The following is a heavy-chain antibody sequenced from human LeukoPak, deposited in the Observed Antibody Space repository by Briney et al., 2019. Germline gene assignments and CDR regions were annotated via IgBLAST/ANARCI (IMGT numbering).Heavy chain of an antibody. CDR1: GDSVSSNSAA. J-gene: IGHJ5*02. Sequence: SPTLSLTCATSGDSVSSNSAAWNWLRQSPSRGLEWLGRTYYRSKWYNDYAVSVKSRITINPDTSKNQFSLQLNSVTPEDTAVYYCARDGLELQFDPWGQGTLVTVSS. CDR2: TYYRSKWYN. V-gene: IGHV6-1*01. CDR3: ARDGLELQFDP. D-gene: IGHD1-7*01.